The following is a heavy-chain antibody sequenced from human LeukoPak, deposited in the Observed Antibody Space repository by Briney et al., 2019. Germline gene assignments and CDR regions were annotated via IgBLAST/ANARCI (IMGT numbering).Heavy chain of an antibody. CDR3: ARRYCSSTSCLLDY. D-gene: IGHD2-2*01. CDR2: ISSSGSTV. CDR1: GFTFSSYE. V-gene: IGHV3-48*03. Sequence: GGSLRLSCVASGFTFSSYEMNWVRQAQGKGLEWVSHISSSGSTVYYADSMKGRFTISRDNAKNSLYLQMNSLRAEDTAVYYCARRYCSSTSCLLDYWGQGTLVTVSS. J-gene: IGHJ4*02.